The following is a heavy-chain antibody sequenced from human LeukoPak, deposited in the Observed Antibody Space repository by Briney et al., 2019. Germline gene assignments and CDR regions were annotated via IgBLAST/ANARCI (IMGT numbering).Heavy chain of an antibody. CDR2: INPNSGGT. J-gene: IGHJ6*03. Sequence: ASVKVSCKASGYTFTSYDINWVRQAPGQGFEWMGWINPNSGGTNYAQKFQGRVTMTRDTSISTAYMELSRLRSDDTAVYYCASNTGGSGSYYAPPYYYYYYMDVWGKGTTVTVSS. V-gene: IGHV1-2*02. CDR1: GYTFTSYD. D-gene: IGHD3-10*01. CDR3: ASNTGGSGSYYAPPYYYYYYMDV.